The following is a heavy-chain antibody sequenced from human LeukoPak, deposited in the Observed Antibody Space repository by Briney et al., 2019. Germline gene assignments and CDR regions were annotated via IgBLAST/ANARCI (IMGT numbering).Heavy chain of an antibody. D-gene: IGHD2-21*02. CDR1: GFTFNRCW. J-gene: IGHJ1*01. V-gene: IGHV3-7*01. CDR2: INPDGRDT. Sequence: GSLRLSCVVSGFTFNRCWVNWVRQAPGKGLEWVAHINPDGRDTYYVDSVKGRFTISRDNAQNSMYLQMNSLRVEDTAVYYCTSWGDTTAEYFQRWGQGTLVTVSS. CDR3: TSWGDTTAEYFQR.